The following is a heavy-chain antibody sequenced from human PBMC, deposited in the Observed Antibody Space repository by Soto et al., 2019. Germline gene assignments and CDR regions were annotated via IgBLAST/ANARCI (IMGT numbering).Heavy chain of an antibody. J-gene: IGHJ4*02. D-gene: IGHD1-26*01. CDR1: GGSISSGDYY. V-gene: IGHV4-30-4*01. Sequence: QVQLQESGPGLVKPSQTLSLTCTVSGGSISSGDYYWSWIGQPPGKGLEWIGYIYYSGSTYYNPSLKSRVTISVDTSKNQFSLKLSSVTAADTAVYYCARDPIEGATLASFDYWGQGTLVTVSS. CDR2: IYYSGST. CDR3: ARDPIEGATLASFDY.